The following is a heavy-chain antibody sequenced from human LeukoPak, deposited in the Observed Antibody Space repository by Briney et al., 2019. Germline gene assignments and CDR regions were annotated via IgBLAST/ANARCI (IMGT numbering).Heavy chain of an antibody. J-gene: IGHJ2*01. V-gene: IGHV4-34*01. CDR2: INHSGST. CDR1: GGSFSGDY. CDR3: ARQETYYDILTGYSNYWYFDL. D-gene: IGHD3-9*01. Sequence: SETLSLTCAVYGGSFSGDYWSWIRQPPGKGLEWIGEINHSGSTNYNPSLKSRVTISIDTSRDQFSLKLSSVTAADTAVYYCARQETYYDILTGYSNYWYFDLWGRGTLVTVSS.